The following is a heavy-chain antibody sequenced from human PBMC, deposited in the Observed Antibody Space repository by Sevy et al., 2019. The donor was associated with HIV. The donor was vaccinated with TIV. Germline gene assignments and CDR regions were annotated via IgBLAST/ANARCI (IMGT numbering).Heavy chain of an antibody. D-gene: IGHD6-13*01. CDR3: VRAIATADSF. J-gene: IGHJ4*02. V-gene: IGHV3-7*01. Sequence: GGSLRLSCVASGFSLNSYWMLWVRQAPGKGLEWVANINPDGSVNYYADSVKGRFTISRDNARNLVSLQMNILRVEDTAVYYCVRAIATADSFWGQGTLVTVSS. CDR1: GFSLNSYW. CDR2: INPDGSVN.